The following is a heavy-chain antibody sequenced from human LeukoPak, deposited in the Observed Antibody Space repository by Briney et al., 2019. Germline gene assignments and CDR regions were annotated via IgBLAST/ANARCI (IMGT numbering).Heavy chain of an antibody. CDR2: ISASGGST. CDR1: GYTFSSYA. D-gene: IGHD6-19*01. V-gene: IGHV3-23*01. J-gene: IGHJ4*02. CDR3: EKWLVDSDDY. Sequence: GGSLRLSCVASGYTFSSYAMSWVRPAPGKGLEWVSPISASGGSTYNADSVKGRFTISTNNTNNTLYLQMNRLRAEDTAVYYCEKWLVDSDDYWGQGTLVTVSS.